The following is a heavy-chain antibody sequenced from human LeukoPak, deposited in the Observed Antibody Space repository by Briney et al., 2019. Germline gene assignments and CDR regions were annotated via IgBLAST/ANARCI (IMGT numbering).Heavy chain of an antibody. D-gene: IGHD6-13*01. CDR3: ASSMNSYSSSWYYFDY. CDR2: TYYRSKWYN. J-gene: IGHJ4*02. CDR1: GYSVSINSAA. V-gene: IGHV6-1*01. Sequence: SQTLSLTCAISGYSVSINSAAWNWIRQSPSRGLESLVRTYYRSKWYNDYAVSVKSRITINPDTSKNQFSLQLNSVTPEDTAVYYCASSMNSYSSSWYYFDYWGQGTLVTVSS.